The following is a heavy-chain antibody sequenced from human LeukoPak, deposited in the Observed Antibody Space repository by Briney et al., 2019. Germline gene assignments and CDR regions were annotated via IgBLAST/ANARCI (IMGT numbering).Heavy chain of an antibody. CDR2: IIPIFGTA. CDR3: ARITIFGVVMGAFDI. Sequence: ASVKVSCKASGGTFSSYAISWVRQAPGQGLEWMGGIIPIFGTANYAQKFQGRVTITTDESTSTAYMELSSLRSEDTAVYYCARITIFGVVMGAFDIWGQGTMVTVSS. J-gene: IGHJ3*02. CDR1: GGTFSSYA. V-gene: IGHV1-69*05. D-gene: IGHD3-3*01.